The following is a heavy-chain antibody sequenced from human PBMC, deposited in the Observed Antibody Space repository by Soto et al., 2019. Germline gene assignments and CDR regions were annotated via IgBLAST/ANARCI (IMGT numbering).Heavy chain of an antibody. CDR3: ARGGKYCTNGVCSLYGMDV. CDR1: GGTFSSYA. CDR2: IIPIFGTA. Sequence: SVKVSCKASGGTFSSYAISWVRQAPGQGLEWMGGIIPIFGTANYAQKFQGRVTITADESTSTAYMELRSLRSDDTAVYYCARGGKYCTNGVCSLYGMDVWGQGTTVTGSS. D-gene: IGHD2-8*01. J-gene: IGHJ6*02. V-gene: IGHV1-69*13.